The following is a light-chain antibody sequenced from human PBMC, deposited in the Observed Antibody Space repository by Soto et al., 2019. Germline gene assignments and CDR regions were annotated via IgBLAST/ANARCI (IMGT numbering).Light chain of an antibody. Sequence: QSALTQPPSASGSPGQSVTISCTGTSSDVGGYNYVSWYQQHPGKAPKLMIYKVSKRPSGVPDRFSGSKSGNTASLTVSGLQAEDEADYYCSSYAGSKGVFGGGTKLTVL. V-gene: IGLV2-8*01. J-gene: IGLJ2*01. CDR3: SSYAGSKGV. CDR1: SSDVGGYNY. CDR2: KVS.